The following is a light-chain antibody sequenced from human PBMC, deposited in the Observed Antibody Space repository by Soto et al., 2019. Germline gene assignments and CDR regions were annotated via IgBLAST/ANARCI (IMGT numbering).Light chain of an antibody. CDR1: SSNIGTYS. J-gene: IGLJ1*01. V-gene: IGLV1-44*01. CDR3: AAWDDSLNGCV. Sequence: QSVLTQPPSASGTPGQRVTISCSGSSSNIGTYSVSWYQQFPGTAPRLLIYSDNQRPSGVPDRFSASKSGASASLAISGLQSEDEADFHCAAWDDSLNGCVFGTG. CDR2: SDN.